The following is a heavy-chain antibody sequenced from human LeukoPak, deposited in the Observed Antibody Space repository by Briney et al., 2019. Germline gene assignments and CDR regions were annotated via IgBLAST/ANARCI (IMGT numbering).Heavy chain of an antibody. V-gene: IGHV3-30-3*01. Sequence: PGGSLRLSCAASGFTFSSYAMHWVRQAPGKGLEWVAVMSYDGSNKYYADSVKGRFTISRDNSKNTLYLQMNSLRAEDTAVYYCASLQRSMIVGWGQGTLVTVSS. D-gene: IGHD3-22*01. CDR1: GFTFSSYA. CDR3: ASLQRSMIVG. CDR2: MSYDGSNK. J-gene: IGHJ4*02.